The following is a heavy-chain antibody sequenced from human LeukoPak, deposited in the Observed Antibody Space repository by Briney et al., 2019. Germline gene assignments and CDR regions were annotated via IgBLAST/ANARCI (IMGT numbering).Heavy chain of an antibody. V-gene: IGHV1-46*03. Sequence: GASVKVSCKASGYTFTSYYMHWVRQAPGQGLEWMGIINPSGGSTSYAQKFQSRVTMTRDTSTSTVYMELSSLRSEDTAVYYCARALDYYDSSGYPDYWGQGTLVTVSS. D-gene: IGHD3-22*01. CDR3: ARALDYYDSSGYPDY. J-gene: IGHJ4*02. CDR2: INPSGGST. CDR1: GYTFTSYY.